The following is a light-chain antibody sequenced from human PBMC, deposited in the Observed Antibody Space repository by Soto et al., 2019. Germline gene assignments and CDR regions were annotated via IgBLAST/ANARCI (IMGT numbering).Light chain of an antibody. J-gene: IGKJ1*01. CDR2: DAS. CDR1: QSVSSN. Sequence: DIVMTQSPDTLSVSPGERATLSCRASQSVSSNLAWYQQKPGQAPRLLIYDASTRATGIPARFSGSGSGTEFTLTISSLQSEDFAVYYCQQYNDWPRTFGQGTKVDIK. V-gene: IGKV3D-15*01. CDR3: QQYNDWPRT.